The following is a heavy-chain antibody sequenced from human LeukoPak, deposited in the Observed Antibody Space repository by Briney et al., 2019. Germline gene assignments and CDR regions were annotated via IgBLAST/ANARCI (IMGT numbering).Heavy chain of an antibody. J-gene: IGHJ6*02. CDR3: ARDTVQRWLLGAHYYYYGMDV. V-gene: IGHV3-30*09. CDR1: GFTFSSYA. Sequence: GGSLRLSCAASGFTFSSYAMHWVRQAPGKGLEWVAVISYDGSNQYYADSVKGRFAISRESSKNMVYLQMNSLRVEDTAVYYCARDTVQRWLLGAHYYYYGMDVWGQGTTVIVSS. CDR2: ISYDGSNQ. D-gene: IGHD5-18*01.